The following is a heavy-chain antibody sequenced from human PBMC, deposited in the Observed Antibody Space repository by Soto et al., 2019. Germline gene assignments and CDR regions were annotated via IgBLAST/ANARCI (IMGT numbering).Heavy chain of an antibody. V-gene: IGHV1-69*01. CDR3: ARGATSAAFDI. CDR1: GGTFISYA. Sequence: GXSVKVSCKASGGTFISYAISWVRQAPGQGLEWMGGIIPIFGTANYAQKFQGRVTITADESTSTAYMELSSLRSEDTAVYYCARGATSAAFDIWGQGTMVTVSS. CDR2: IIPIFGTA. J-gene: IGHJ3*02.